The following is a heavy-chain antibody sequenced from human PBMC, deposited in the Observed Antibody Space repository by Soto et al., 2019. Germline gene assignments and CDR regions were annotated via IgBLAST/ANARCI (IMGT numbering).Heavy chain of an antibody. V-gene: IGHV3-15*01. CDR3: TIDIVVVVAATPLNWFDP. CDR1: GFTFSNAW. CDR2: IKSKTDGGTT. J-gene: IGHJ5*02. D-gene: IGHD2-15*01. Sequence: EVQLVESGGGLVKPGGSLRLSCAASGFTFSNAWMSWVRQAPGKGLEWVGRIKSKTDGGTTDYAAPVKGRFTISRDDSKNTLYLQMNSLKTEDTAVYYCTIDIVVVVAATPLNWFDPWGQGTLVTVSS.